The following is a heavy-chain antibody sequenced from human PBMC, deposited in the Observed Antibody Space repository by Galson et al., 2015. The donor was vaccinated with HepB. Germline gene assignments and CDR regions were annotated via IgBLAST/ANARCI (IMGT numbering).Heavy chain of an antibody. D-gene: IGHD3-22*01. J-gene: IGHJ4*02. CDR1: GFTFSGYE. CDR3: ARERVGDSSGYLAY. Sequence: SCAGSGFTFSGYEMNWVRQAPGKGLEWISYISSSGGIIKYYADSVKGRFTISGDNAKNSVYLQMDSLRGEDTAVYFCARERVGDSSGYLAYWGQGTPVTVSS. V-gene: IGHV3-48*03. CDR2: ISSSGGIIK.